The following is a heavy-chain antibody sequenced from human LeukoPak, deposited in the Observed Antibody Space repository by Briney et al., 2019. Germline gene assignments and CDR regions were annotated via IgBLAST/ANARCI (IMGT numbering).Heavy chain of an antibody. CDR2: IYYSGST. CDR1: GGSISSYY. V-gene: IGHV4-59*08. D-gene: IGHD6-13*01. Sequence: SETLSLTCTVSGGSISSYYWSWIRQPPGKGLEWIGYIYYSGSTNYNPSLKSRATISVDTSKNQFSLKLSSVTAADTAVYYCARHAYSSSWYLDYWGQGTLVTVSS. J-gene: IGHJ4*02. CDR3: ARHAYSSSWYLDY.